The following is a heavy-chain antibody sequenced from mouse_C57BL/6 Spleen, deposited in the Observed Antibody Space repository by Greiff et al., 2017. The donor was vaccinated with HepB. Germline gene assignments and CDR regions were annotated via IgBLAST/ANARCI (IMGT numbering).Heavy chain of an antibody. CDR2: IHPSDSDT. Sequence: QVQLQQPGAELVKPGASVKVSCKASGYTFTSYWMHWVKQRPGQGLEWIGRIHPSDSDTNYNQKFKGKGTLTVDKSSSTAYMQLSSLTSEDSAVYYCASYGYLYAMDYWGQGTSVTVSS. CDR1: GYTFTSYW. J-gene: IGHJ4*01. D-gene: IGHD2-2*01. CDR3: ASYGYLYAMDY. V-gene: IGHV1-74*01.